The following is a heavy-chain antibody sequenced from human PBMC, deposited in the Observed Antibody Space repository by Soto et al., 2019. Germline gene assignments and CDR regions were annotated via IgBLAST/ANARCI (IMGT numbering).Heavy chain of an antibody. Sequence: LTCTVSGGSISSYYWSWIRQPPGKGLEWIGYIYYSGSTNYNPSLKSRVTISVDTSKNQFSLKLSSVTAADTAVYYCARESCSGGSCYSGTRERQYNWFDPWGQGTLVTRLL. CDR1: GGSISSYY. V-gene: IGHV4-59*01. CDR2: IYYSGST. D-gene: IGHD2-15*01. CDR3: ARESCSGGSCYSGTRERQYNWFDP. J-gene: IGHJ5*02.